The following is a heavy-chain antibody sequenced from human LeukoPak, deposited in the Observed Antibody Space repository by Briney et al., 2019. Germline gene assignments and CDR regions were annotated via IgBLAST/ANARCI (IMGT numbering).Heavy chain of an antibody. CDR1: GDSVSSKNGA. CDR3: AQDFGTTGWHTFDY. D-gene: IGHD6-19*01. Sequence: SQTLSLTCVVSGDSVSSKNGAWNWIRQSPSRGLEWLGRTYYRSKWYNDYAESMEGRMTISQDTSKNQYSLHLSSVTPDDTAVYYCAQDFGTTGWHTFDYWGQGTLVTASS. CDR2: TYYRSKWYN. J-gene: IGHJ4*02. V-gene: IGHV6-1*01.